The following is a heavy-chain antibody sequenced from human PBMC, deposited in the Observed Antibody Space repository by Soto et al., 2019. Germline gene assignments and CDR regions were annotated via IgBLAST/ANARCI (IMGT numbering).Heavy chain of an antibody. J-gene: IGHJ6*02. CDR1: GGTFSSYA. CDR2: IIPIFGTA. Sequence: SVKVSCKASGGTFSSYAISWVRQAPGQGLEWMGGIIPIFGTANYAQKFQGRVTITADESTSTAYMELSSLRSEDTAVYYCTTGVLAARPPYYYYGMDVWGQGTTVTVSS. V-gene: IGHV1-69*13. CDR3: TTGVLAARPPYYYYGMDV. D-gene: IGHD6-6*01.